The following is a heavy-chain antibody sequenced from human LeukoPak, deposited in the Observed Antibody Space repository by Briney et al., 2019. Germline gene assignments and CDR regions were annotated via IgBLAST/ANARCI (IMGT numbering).Heavy chain of an antibody. J-gene: IGHJ4*02. CDR3: ARGLRMIVDYFDY. CDR2: IIPIFGTA. Sequence: SVKVSCKASGGTFSSYAISWVRQAPGQGLEWMGGIIPIFGTANYAQKFQGRVTVTADESTSTAYMELSSLRSEDTAVYYCARGLRMIVDYFDYWGQGTLVTVSS. D-gene: IGHD3-22*01. V-gene: IGHV1-69*13. CDR1: GGTFSSYA.